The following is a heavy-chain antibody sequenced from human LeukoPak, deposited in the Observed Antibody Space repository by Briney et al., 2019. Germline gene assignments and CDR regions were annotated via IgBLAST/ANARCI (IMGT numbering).Heavy chain of an antibody. J-gene: IGHJ4*02. CDR2: ISYDGSNK. V-gene: IGHV3-30*18. CDR3: AKEDY. CDR1: GFTFSSYG. Sequence: GGSLRLSCAASGFTFSSYGVHWVRQAPGKGLEWVAVISYDGSNKYYADSVKGRFTISRDNSKSTLYLQMNSLRAVDTAVYYCAKEDYWGQGTLVTVSS.